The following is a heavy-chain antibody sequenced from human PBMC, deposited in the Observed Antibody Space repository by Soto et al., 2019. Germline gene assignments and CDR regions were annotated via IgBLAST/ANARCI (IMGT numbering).Heavy chain of an antibody. CDR1: GFTFSNAW. CDR2: IKSKTDGGTT. V-gene: IGHV3-15*01. CDR3: TTDPGIAVAGTGVGAFDI. J-gene: IGHJ3*02. D-gene: IGHD6-19*01. Sequence: GESLKISCAASGFTFSNAWMSWVRQAPGKGLEWVGRIKSKTDGGTTDYAAPVKGRFTISRDDSKNTLYLQMNSLKTEDTAVYYCTTDPGIAVAGTGVGAFDIWGQGTMVTVSS.